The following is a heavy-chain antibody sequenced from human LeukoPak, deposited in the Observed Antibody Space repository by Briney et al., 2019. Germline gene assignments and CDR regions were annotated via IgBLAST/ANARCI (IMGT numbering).Heavy chain of an antibody. CDR1: GFTFTCCG. CDR3: ARHVFDY. J-gene: IGHJ4*02. Sequence: PGTSLRLSCATSGFTFTCCGMNWVRQAPGKGLEWVSYISSSGSTITYADSVKGRFTMSRDNAKNTLYLQMNSLRAEDTAVYHCARHVFDYWGQGTLVTVSS. V-gene: IGHV3-48*04. CDR2: ISSSGSTI.